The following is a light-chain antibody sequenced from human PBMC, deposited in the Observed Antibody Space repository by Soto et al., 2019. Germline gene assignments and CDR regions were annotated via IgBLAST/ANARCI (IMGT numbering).Light chain of an antibody. Sequence: QSVLTQPPSVSGAPGQKVTISCTGSSSNFGAGYDVHWYQQLPGTAPKLLIYGHSNRPSGVPDRFSGSKSGTLASLAITGLQAEDEADDYCQSYDSSRSGGVFGGGTKVTVL. V-gene: IGLV1-40*01. CDR2: GHS. CDR3: QSYDSSRSGGV. J-gene: IGLJ3*02. CDR1: SSNFGAGYD.